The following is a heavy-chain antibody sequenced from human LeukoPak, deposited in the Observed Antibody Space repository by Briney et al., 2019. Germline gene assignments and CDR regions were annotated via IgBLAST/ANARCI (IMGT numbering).Heavy chain of an antibody. D-gene: IGHD3-3*01. CDR3: VRHDFWSGFKVGDY. CDR2: INANGGST. CDR1: GFTFDNYG. Sequence: GGSLRLACAASGFTFDNYGMSWVRPVPGKGREWVSSINANGGSTAYADSVRGRFTISRDNAKNSLYLQMNSLRAEDTAFYYCVRHDFWSGFKVGDYWGQGTLVSVSS. V-gene: IGHV3-20*04. J-gene: IGHJ4*02.